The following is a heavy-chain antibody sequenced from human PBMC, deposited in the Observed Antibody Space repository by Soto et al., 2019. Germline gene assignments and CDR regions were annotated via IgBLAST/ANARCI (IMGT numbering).Heavy chain of an antibody. V-gene: IGHV3-9*01. J-gene: IGHJ6*02. Sequence: GRSLRLSCAASGFTFDDYAMHWVRQAPGTGLEWVSGISWNSGSIGYADSVNGRFTISRDNAKNYLDLQIGRLRADDTALYYCAKVYSGGWYVYGMDVWGQGTRVSVSS. CDR1: GFTFDDYA. CDR2: ISWNSGSI. D-gene: IGHD6-19*01. CDR3: AKVYSGGWYVYGMDV.